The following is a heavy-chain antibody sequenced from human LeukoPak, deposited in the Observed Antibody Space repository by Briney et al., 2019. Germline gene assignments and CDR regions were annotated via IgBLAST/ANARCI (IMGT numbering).Heavy chain of an antibody. CDR3: ARGYSSGWYRGGFGY. J-gene: IGHJ4*02. D-gene: IGHD6-19*01. CDR2: INHSGST. V-gene: IGHV4-34*01. Sequence: PSETLSLTCAVYGGSFSGYYWSWIPQPPGKGLEWIGEINHSGSTNYNPSLKSRVTISVDTSKNQFSLKLSSVTAADTAVYYCARGYSSGWYRGGFGYWGQGTLVTVSS. CDR1: GGSFSGYY.